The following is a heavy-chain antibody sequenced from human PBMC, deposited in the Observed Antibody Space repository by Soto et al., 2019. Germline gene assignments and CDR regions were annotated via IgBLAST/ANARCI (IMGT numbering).Heavy chain of an antibody. D-gene: IGHD3-10*01. CDR1: GYTFTSYG. CDR3: ARVELRATMVRGVITNKPNWFDP. CDR2: ISAYNGNT. Sequence: QVQLVQSGAEVKKPGASVKVSCKASGYTFTSYGISWVRQAPGQGLEWMGWISAYNGNTNYAQKLQGRVTMTTDTSTSTADMELRSLRSDDTAVYYCARVELRATMVRGVITNKPNWFDPWGQGTLVTVSS. J-gene: IGHJ5*02. V-gene: IGHV1-18*01.